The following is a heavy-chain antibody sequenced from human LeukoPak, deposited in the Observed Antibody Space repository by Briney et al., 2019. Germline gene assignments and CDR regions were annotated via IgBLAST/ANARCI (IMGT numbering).Heavy chain of an antibody. J-gene: IGHJ1*01. D-gene: IGHD6-19*01. Sequence: PGGSLRLSCAASGFTFSSYWMSWVRQAPGKGLEWVANIKQDGSEKYYVDSVKGRFTISRDNAKNSLYLQINSLRAEDTAVYYCARDRGSGWFPPFQHWGQGTLVTVSS. V-gene: IGHV3-7*01. CDR2: IKQDGSEK. CDR3: ARDRGSGWFPPFQH. CDR1: GFTFSSYW.